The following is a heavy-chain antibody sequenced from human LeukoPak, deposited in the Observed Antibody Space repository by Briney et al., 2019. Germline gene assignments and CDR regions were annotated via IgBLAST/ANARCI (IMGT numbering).Heavy chain of an antibody. J-gene: IGHJ4*02. D-gene: IGHD2-2*01. CDR3: AKTRGYCSSTSCYYLDY. V-gene: IGHV3-23*01. CDR2: ISGSGGST. CDR1: GFTFSSYA. Sequence: GGSLRLSCAASGFTFSSYAMSWVRQAPGKGLEWVSAISGSGGSTYYADSVEGRFTISRDNSKNTLYLQMNSLRAEDTAVYYCAKTRGYCSSTSCYYLDYWGQGTLVTVSS.